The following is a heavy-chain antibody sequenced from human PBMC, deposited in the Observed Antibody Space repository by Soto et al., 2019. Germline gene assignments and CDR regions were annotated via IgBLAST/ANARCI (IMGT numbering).Heavy chain of an antibody. CDR2: IKSKKDGGAR. V-gene: IGHV3-15*01. D-gene: IGHD1-1*01. Sequence: EVQVVESGGDLVEPGGSLRLSCATSGFMFSSAWMSWVRQAPGKGLEWVARIKSKKDGGARDYAATVNGRFSISRDDSKSTVYLQMNSLRAEDTALYYCVEGWNDFWGQGTLVTVSS. CDR3: VEGWNDF. CDR1: GFMFSSAW. J-gene: IGHJ4*02.